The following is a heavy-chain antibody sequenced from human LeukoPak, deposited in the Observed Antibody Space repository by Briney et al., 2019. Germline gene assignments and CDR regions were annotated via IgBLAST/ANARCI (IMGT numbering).Heavy chain of an antibody. CDR2: IKYDSRTI. J-gene: IGHJ3*02. CDR3: VRDGREGFDI. V-gene: IGHV3-48*04. D-gene: IGHD5-24*01. CDR1: GFAFNIYS. Sequence: GGSLRLSCVASGFAFNIYSMNWVRQAPGKGLEWVSYIKYDSRTIYYGDSVKGRFTISRDNVKNSLYLQVSSLRAEDTAVYYCVRDGREGFDIWGHGTLVIVSS.